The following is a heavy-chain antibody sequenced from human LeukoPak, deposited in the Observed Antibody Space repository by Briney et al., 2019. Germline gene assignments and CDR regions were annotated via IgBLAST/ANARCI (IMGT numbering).Heavy chain of an antibody. CDR2: ISSDGKST. Sequence: SGGSLRLSCAASGFTFSSYWMHWVRQAPGKGLVWVSSISSDGKSTTYADSVKGRFTISRDNSNNTLYLQMNSLRAEDTAVYYCARGPVTRFEIWGQGTMVTVSS. D-gene: IGHD4-17*01. CDR3: ARGPVTRFEI. J-gene: IGHJ3*02. V-gene: IGHV3-74*01. CDR1: GFTFSSYW.